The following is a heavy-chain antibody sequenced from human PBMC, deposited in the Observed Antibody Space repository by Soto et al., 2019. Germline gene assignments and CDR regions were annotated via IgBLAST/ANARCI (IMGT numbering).Heavy chain of an antibody. CDR3: ARGISQIVEVKRYTPEQSNFDA. CDR2: INHSGRT. CDR1: GGSFNGHF. Sequence: PSETLSLTCAVYGGSFNGHFWSWIRQPPGKGLEWIGEINHSGRTNFNPSLKSRVTISVDTSKNQFSLKVNSLTAADTAVYYCARGISQIVEVKRYTPEQSNFDAWGQGNVVTVSS. D-gene: IGHD2-21*01. J-gene: IGHJ4*02. V-gene: IGHV4-34*01.